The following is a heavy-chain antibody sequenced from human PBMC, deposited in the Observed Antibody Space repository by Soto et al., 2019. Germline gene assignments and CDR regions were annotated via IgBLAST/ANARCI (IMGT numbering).Heavy chain of an antibody. J-gene: IGHJ4*02. D-gene: IGHD3-3*01. Sequence: SVKVSCKASGFTFTSSAVQRVRQARGQRLEWIGWIVVGSGNTNYAQKFQERVTITRDMSTSTAYMELSSLRSEDTAVYYCAASYYDFWSGYYTLFDYWGQGTLVTVSS. CDR2: IVVGSGNT. V-gene: IGHV1-58*01. CDR1: GFTFTSSA. CDR3: AASYYDFWSGYYTLFDY.